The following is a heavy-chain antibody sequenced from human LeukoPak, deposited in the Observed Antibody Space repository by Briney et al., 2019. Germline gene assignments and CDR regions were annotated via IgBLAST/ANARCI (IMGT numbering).Heavy chain of an antibody. CDR1: GFTVSSNY. CDR2: IYSGGST. J-gene: IGHJ4*02. V-gene: IGHV3-66*01. Sequence: GGSLRLSCAASGFTVSSNYMSWVRQAPGKGLEWVSVIYSGGSTYYADSVKGRFTISRDNSKNTLYLQMNSLRAEDTAVYYCARVDYDVSTGYQNYFQYWGQGTLVTVSS. D-gene: IGHD3-9*01. CDR3: ARVDYDVSTGYQNYFQY.